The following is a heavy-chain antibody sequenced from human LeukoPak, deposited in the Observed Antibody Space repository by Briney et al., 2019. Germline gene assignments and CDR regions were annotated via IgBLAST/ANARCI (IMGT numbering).Heavy chain of an antibody. J-gene: IGHJ4*02. CDR3: AKDRLWFGELGH. D-gene: IGHD3-10*01. V-gene: IGHV4-34*01. CDR1: GGSFSGYY. Sequence: SETLSLTCAVYGGSFSGYYWSWIRQPPGKGLEWIGEINHSGSTNYNPSLKSRVTISVDTSKNQFSLKLSSVTAADTAVYYCAKDRLWFGELGHWGQGTLVTVSS. CDR2: INHSGST.